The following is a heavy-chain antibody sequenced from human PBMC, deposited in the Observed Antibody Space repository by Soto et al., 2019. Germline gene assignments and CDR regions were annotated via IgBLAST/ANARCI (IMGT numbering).Heavy chain of an antibody. CDR3: ARFAAAALDV. CDR2: IYPGDSDT. Sequence: PGESMKISRNGSGYSFTSYWSGWVRQMPGKGLEWMGIIYPGDSDTRYSPSFQGQVTISADKSISTAYLQWSSLKASDTAMYYCARFAAAALDVWGQGTTVTVSS. J-gene: IGHJ6*02. D-gene: IGHD6-13*01. V-gene: IGHV5-51*01. CDR1: GYSFTSYW.